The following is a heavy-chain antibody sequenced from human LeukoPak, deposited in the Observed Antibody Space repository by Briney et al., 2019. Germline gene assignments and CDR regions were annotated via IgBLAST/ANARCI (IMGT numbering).Heavy chain of an antibody. J-gene: IGHJ3*02. CDR1: GFTFVDYG. V-gene: IGHV3-9*03. CDR2: ISWNSGSI. Sequence: PGRSLRLSCAASGFTFVDYGMHGVRPAPEKGLEWVSRISWNSGSITYADSVKGRFTASRDNAKNSLFLQMNSLRAEDMALYYCAKDMRMNIAAALGAFDMWGQGTMVTVSS. D-gene: IGHD6-13*01. CDR3: AKDMRMNIAAALGAFDM.